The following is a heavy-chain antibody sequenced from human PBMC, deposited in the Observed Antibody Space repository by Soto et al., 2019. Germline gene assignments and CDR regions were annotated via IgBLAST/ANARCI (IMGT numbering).Heavy chain of an antibody. Sequence: EVQLVESGGGLVQPGGSLRLSCAASGFTFSSYWMNWVRQAPGKGLEWVANVKQDGSGKYYVDSVKGRFTISRDNARNSLYLQMNSLRAEDTAVYYCAGGSGWLVTDWGQGTLVTVSS. CDR2: VKQDGSGK. CDR3: AGGSGWLVTD. V-gene: IGHV3-7*04. J-gene: IGHJ4*02. CDR1: GFTFSSYW. D-gene: IGHD6-19*01.